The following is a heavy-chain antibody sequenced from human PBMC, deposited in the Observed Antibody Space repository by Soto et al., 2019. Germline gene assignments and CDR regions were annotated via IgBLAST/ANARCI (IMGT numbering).Heavy chain of an antibody. CDR3: VRDRXYYDILTGPFRFHGMDV. Sequence: SETLSLTCTVSGGSISSGGYYWSWIRQHPGKGLEWIGYIYYSGSTYYNPSLKSRVTISVDTSKNQFSLKLSSVTAADTAVYYCVRDRXYYDILTGPFRFHGMDVWGQGTTVTVSS. V-gene: IGHV4-31*03. CDR2: IYYSGST. CDR1: GGSISSGGYY. D-gene: IGHD3-9*01. J-gene: IGHJ6*02.